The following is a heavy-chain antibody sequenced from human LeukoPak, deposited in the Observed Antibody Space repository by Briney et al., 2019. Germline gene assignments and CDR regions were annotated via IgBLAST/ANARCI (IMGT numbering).Heavy chain of an antibody. V-gene: IGHV4-34*01. D-gene: IGHD5-18*01. CDR3: ARVMVSPSYGDAFDI. CDR1: GGSFSGYY. CDR2: INHSGST. Sequence: TSETLSLTCAAYGGSFSGYYWSWIRQPPGKGLEWIGEINHSGSTNYNPSLKSRVTISVDTSKNQFSLKLSSVTAADTAVYYCARVMVSPSYGDAFDIWGQGTMVTVSS. J-gene: IGHJ3*02.